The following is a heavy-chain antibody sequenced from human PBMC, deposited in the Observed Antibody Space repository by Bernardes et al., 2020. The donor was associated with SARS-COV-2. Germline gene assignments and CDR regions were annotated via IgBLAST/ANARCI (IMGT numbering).Heavy chain of an antibody. CDR1: GDSVSSGSYY. CDR2: ISYSGTT. J-gene: IGHJ2*01. Sequence: SETLSLTCTVSGDSVSSGSYYWSWIRQPPGKGLEYIGYISYSGTTNYSPSLKSRVTMSVDTSKNQFSLKMTSVTAADTAVYYCANTPPDFGYFDLWGRGSLVTVSS. V-gene: IGHV4-61*01. CDR3: ANTPPDFGYFDL. D-gene: IGHD2-2*02.